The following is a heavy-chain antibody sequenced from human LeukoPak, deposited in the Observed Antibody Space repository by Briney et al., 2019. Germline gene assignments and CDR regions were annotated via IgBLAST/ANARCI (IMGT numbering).Heavy chain of an antibody. D-gene: IGHD2/OR15-2a*01. CDR3: ARVEYGIRDAFDI. J-gene: IGHJ3*02. CDR2: IRTSGSTI. Sequence: GGSLRLSCAASGFTFSSYEMNYVLQAPGKVLDWVSYIRTSGSTIYYEASVKGRFTISRDNAKNSLYLKMNSLRAEDTAVYYCARVEYGIRDAFDIWGQGTMVTVSS. CDR1: GFTFSSYE. V-gene: IGHV3-48*03.